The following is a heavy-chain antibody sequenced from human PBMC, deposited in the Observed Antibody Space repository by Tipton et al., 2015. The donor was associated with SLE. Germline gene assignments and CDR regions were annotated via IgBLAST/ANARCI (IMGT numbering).Heavy chain of an antibody. CDR2: ISYDGSNK. CDR3: ARAYGSGSRYYYYYYMDV. J-gene: IGHJ6*03. D-gene: IGHD3-10*01. Sequence: SLRLSCAASGFTFSSYAMHWVRQAPGKGLEWVAVISYDGSNKYYADSVKGRFTISRDNSKNTVYLQMNSLRAEDTAVYYCARAYGSGSRYYYYYYMDVWGKGTTVTVSS. CDR1: GFTFSSYA. V-gene: IGHV3-30*14.